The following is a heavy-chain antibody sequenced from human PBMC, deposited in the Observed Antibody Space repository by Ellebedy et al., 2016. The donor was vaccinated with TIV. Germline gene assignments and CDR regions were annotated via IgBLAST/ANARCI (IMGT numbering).Heavy chain of an antibody. V-gene: IGHV3-23*01. D-gene: IGHD4-17*01. CDR3: AKDDTVTLTYWDY. CDR2: IGGSAGNT. Sequence: GESLKISCAASGFTFSSFAMSWVRQAPGKGLEWVSGIGGSAGNTYYADSVKGRFTISRDNSKNTLYLEMNSLRAEDTAVYYCAKDDTVTLTYWDYWGQGTLVTVSS. J-gene: IGHJ4*02. CDR1: GFTFSSFA.